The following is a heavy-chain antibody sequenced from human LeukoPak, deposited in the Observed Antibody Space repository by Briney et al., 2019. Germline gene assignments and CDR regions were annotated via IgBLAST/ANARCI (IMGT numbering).Heavy chain of an antibody. V-gene: IGHV4-30-4*01. CDR1: GGSISSGDYY. J-gene: IGHJ4*02. CDR2: IYYSGST. Sequence: SETLSLTCTVSGGSISSGDYYWSWIRQPPGKGLEWIGYIYYSGSTYYNPSLKSRVTISVDTSKNQFPLKLSSVTAADTAVYYCARDLGGSSFDYWGQGTLVTVSS. CDR3: ARDLGGSSFDY. D-gene: IGHD1-26*01.